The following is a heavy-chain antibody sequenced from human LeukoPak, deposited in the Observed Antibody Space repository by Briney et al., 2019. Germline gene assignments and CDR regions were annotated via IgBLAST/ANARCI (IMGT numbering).Heavy chain of an antibody. CDR2: TGSNGVT. V-gene: IGHV3-23*01. CDR3: GIRDTSDYYVF. CDR1: GSTFRTYA. D-gene: IGHD3-22*01. Sequence: GGSLRLSCTGSGSTFRTYAFSWVRQAPGKGLEWVSATGSNGVTYYADSVKGRFTISRDNSKNALYLQMNGLRADDTAVYYCGIRDTSDYYVFWGQGTLVTVSS. J-gene: IGHJ4*02.